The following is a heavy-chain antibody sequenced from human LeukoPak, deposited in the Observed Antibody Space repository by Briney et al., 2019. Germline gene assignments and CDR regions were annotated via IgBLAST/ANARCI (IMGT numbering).Heavy chain of an antibody. CDR2: TYNDGSTT. Sequence: PGGSLRLSCGASGFTFGTYWMHWVRQAPGKGLVWVSRTYNDGSTTTYADSVKGRFTISRDNAKNTLFLQMNSLRAEDTAVYYCARAGQYSGTYDFYYMDVWGKGTSVTISS. CDR3: ARAGQYSGTYDFYYMDV. CDR1: GFTFGTYW. V-gene: IGHV3-74*03. J-gene: IGHJ6*03. D-gene: IGHD1-26*01.